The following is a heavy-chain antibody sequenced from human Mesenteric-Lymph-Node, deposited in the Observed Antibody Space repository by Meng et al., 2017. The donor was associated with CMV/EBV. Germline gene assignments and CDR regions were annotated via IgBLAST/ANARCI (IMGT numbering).Heavy chain of an antibody. J-gene: IGHJ5*02. D-gene: IGHD3-10*01. CDR2: TYYRSKWYN. CDR3: ARNVLLWFGELSDNWFDP. Sequence: NSAAWNWIRQSPSRGLEWLGRTYYRSKWYNDYAVSVKSRITINPDTSRNQFSLQLNSVTPEDTAVYYCARNVLLWFGELSDNWFDPWGQGTLVTVSS. V-gene: IGHV6-1*01. CDR1: NSAA.